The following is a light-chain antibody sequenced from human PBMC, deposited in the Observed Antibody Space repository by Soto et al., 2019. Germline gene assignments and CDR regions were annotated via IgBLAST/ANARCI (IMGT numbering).Light chain of an antibody. CDR3: QQYGSSPLT. CDR1: QSVSSSY. J-gene: IGKJ5*01. V-gene: IGKV3-20*01. CDR2: GAS. Sequence: EIVLTQSPGTLSLSPGERATLSCRASQSVSSSYLAWYQQKPSQAPRLLIYGASNRATGIPDRFSGSGSGTDFTLTISRLEPEDFAVYYCQQYGSSPLTFGQGTRLEIK.